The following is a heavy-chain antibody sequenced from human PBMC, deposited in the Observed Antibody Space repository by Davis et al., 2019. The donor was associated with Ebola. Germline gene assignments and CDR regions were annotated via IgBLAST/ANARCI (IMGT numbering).Heavy chain of an antibody. D-gene: IGHD2-21*02. CDR3: ARGGAYCGGDCYSEWFDP. Sequence: PSETLSLTCAVYGGSSSGYYWRWIRQPPGKALEWIGEINHSGSTNYNPSLKSRVTISVDTSKNQFSLKLSSVTAADTAVYYCARGGAYCGGDCYSEWFDPWGQGTLVTVSS. CDR1: GGSSSGYY. J-gene: IGHJ5*02. CDR2: INHSGST. V-gene: IGHV4-34*01.